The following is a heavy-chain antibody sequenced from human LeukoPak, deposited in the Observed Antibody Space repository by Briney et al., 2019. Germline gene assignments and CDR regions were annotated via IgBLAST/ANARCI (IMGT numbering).Heavy chain of an antibody. CDR2: ISSNGDNT. J-gene: IGHJ4*02. V-gene: IGHV3-64D*06. Sequence: GGSLRLSRSVSGFTFSTYVMHWVRQAPGKGLEYVSAISSNGDNTYYADSVKGRFTISRDNSKNTLYLQMSSLRADDTAVYYCVRGTGYWGQGTRVTVAS. CDR1: GFTFSTYV. CDR3: VRGTGY.